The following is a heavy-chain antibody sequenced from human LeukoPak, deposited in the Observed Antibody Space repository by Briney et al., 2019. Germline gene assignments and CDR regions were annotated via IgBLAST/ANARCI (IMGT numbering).Heavy chain of an antibody. J-gene: IGHJ4*02. Sequence: PGGSLRLSCAASGFTFSSYWMSWVRQAPGKGLEWVANIKQDGSEKYYVDSVKGRFTISRDNAKNSLYLQMNSLRAEDTAVYYCASIPRGDYFDYWGQGILVTVSS. D-gene: IGHD2-2*02. CDR2: IKQDGSEK. CDR3: ASIPRGDYFDY. V-gene: IGHV3-7*01. CDR1: GFTFSSYW.